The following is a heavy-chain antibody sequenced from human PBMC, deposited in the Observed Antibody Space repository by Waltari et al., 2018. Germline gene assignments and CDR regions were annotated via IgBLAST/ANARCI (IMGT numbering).Heavy chain of an antibody. Sequence: QVQLQQWGSGPLKPSETLTLTCALYGGTFSAYSWSWIRQPPGRGLQWIEDINHRGGTDYSPSLMSRVNISHDPSNKQCSLTLTAATAADTAVYYCARLRGYNYSRGRRGDGFDVWSRGTLVTVSS. CDR2: INHRGGT. CDR3: ARLRGYNYSRGRRGDGFDV. J-gene: IGHJ3*01. D-gene: IGHD5-18*01. CDR1: GGTFSAYS. V-gene: IGHV4-34*01.